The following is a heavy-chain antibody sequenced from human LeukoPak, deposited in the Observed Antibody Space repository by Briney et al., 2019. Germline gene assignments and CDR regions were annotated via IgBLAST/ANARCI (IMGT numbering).Heavy chain of an antibody. J-gene: IGHJ4*02. CDR3: ARERTPGSGYGVDY. CDR2: INPNINGT. D-gene: IGHD6-25*01. CDR1: GSTFTGYY. Sequence: ASVKVSCKASGSTFTGYYIHWVRQAPGQGLEWMGWINPNINGTNYAQKFQGRVTMTGDRSISTAYMELCRLRSDDTAVYYCARERTPGSGYGVDYWGQGTVVTVSS. V-gene: IGHV1-2*02.